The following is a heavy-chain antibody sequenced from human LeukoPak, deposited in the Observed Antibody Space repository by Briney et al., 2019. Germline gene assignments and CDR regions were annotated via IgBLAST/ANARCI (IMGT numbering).Heavy chain of an antibody. CDR1: GYTFTSYD. CDR2: INAYNGNA. D-gene: IGHD2-15*01. J-gene: IGHJ4*02. V-gene: IGHV1-18*01. CDR3: ARDTGYCSGGSCYSN. Sequence: ASVKVSCKASGYTFTSYDINWVRQATGQGLEWMGWINAYNGNANYAQRFQGRVTMTTDTSTSTAFMELRSLRSDDTAVYYCARDTGYCSGGSCYSNWGQGTLVTVSS.